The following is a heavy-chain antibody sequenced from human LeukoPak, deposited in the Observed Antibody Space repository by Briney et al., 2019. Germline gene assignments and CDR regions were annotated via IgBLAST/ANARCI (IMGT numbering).Heavy chain of an antibody. Sequence: SVKVSCKASGYTFTGYYMHWVRQAPGQGLEWMGWINPNSGGTNYAQKFQGRVTMTRDTSISTAYMELSRLRSDDTAVYYCARDSRAAWLQFLHHYWGQGTLVTVSS. D-gene: IGHD5-24*01. CDR2: INPNSGGT. V-gene: IGHV1-2*02. J-gene: IGHJ4*02. CDR1: GYTFTGYY. CDR3: ARDSRAAWLQFLHHY.